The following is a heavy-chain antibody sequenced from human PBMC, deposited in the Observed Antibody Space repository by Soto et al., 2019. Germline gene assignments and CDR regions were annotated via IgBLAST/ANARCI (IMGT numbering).Heavy chain of an antibody. J-gene: IGHJ6*02. D-gene: IGHD6-19*01. CDR1: GYTFTGYY. V-gene: IGHV1-2*02. CDR3: ARATGYSSSFFYGMDF. CDR2: INPNSGGT. Sequence: QVQLVQSGADVKKPGASVKVSCKAYGYTFTGYYMHWVRQAPGQGLEWMGWINPNSGGTDYAQKFQGRVTMARDTSTTTASMELSSLTSDDTAVYYCARATGYSSSFFYGMDFWGQGTTVTVSS.